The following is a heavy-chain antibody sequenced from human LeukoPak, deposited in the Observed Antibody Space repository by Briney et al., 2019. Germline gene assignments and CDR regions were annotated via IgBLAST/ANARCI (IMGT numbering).Heavy chain of an antibody. D-gene: IGHD3-10*01. CDR1: GFTFSSYE. CDR2: ISSSGSTI. J-gene: IGHJ6*03. V-gene: IGHV3-48*03. CDR3: AKGYGSGSYRSYYYYMDV. Sequence: GGSLRLSCAASGFTFSSYEMNWVRQAPGKGLEWVSYISSSGSTIYYADSVKGRFTISRDNSKNTLYLQMNSLRAEDTAVYYCAKGYGSGSYRSYYYYMDVWGKGTTVTVSS.